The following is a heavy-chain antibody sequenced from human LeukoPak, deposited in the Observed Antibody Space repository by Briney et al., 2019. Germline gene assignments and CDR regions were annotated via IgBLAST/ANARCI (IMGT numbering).Heavy chain of an antibody. V-gene: IGHV3-9*01. D-gene: IGHD3-22*01. J-gene: IGHJ4*02. CDR1: GFSLDDYA. Sequence: PGGSLRLSCAASGFSLDDYAMHWVRQAPGKGLEWVSGISWNSDNIGYADSVKGRFTISRENAKNSLYLQMNSLRAEDTALHYCQRGYDYWGQGTLVTVSS. CDR2: ISWNSDNI. CDR3: QRGYDY.